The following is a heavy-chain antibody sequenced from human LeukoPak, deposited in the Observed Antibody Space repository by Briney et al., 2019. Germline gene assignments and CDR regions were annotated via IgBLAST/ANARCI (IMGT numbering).Heavy chain of an antibody. D-gene: IGHD1-26*01. J-gene: IGHJ4*02. Sequence: GALRLSCAASGFTFSSYAMSWVRQAPGKGLEWVSAISGSGGSTYYADSVKGRFTISRDNSKNTLYLQMNSLRADDTAVYYCAKAGAETRKYFDYWGQGTLVTVSS. CDR2: ISGSGGST. V-gene: IGHV3-23*01. CDR3: AKAGAETRKYFDY. CDR1: GFTFSSYA.